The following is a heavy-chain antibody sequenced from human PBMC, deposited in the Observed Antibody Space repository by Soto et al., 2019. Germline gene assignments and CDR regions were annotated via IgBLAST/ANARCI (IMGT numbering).Heavy chain of an antibody. J-gene: IGHJ3*02. V-gene: IGHV4-31*01. CDR1: GGSISSGGYY. CDR2: IYNSGST. CDR3: ARVRSDAFDI. D-gene: IGHD3-3*01. Sequence: QVQLQESGPGLVKPSQTLSLTCTVSGGSISSGGYYWSWIRQHPGKGLEWIGYIYNSGSTYYNPSLKXXVXIXXDTSKNQFSLKLRSVTAADTAAYYCARVRSDAFDIWGQGTMVTVSS.